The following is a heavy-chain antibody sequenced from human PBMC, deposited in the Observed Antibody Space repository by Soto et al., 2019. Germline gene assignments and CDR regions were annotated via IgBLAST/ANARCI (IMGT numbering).Heavy chain of an antibody. V-gene: IGHV4-30-2*01. CDR2: IYHSGST. Sequence: PSETLSLTCAVSGGSISSGGYSWSWIRQPPGKGLEWIGYIYHSGSTYYNPSLKSRVTISVDRSKNQFSLKLSSVTAADTAAYYCARFDILTGSLDYWGQGTLVTVSS. CDR1: GGSISSGGYS. J-gene: IGHJ4*02. D-gene: IGHD3-9*01. CDR3: ARFDILTGSLDY.